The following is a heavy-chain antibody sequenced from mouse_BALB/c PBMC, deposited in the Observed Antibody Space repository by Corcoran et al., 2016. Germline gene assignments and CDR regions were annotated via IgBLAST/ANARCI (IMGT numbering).Heavy chain of an antibody. D-gene: IGHD1-3*01. Sequence: QIQLVQSGPELKKPGETVKISCKASGYTFTNYGMNWVKQAPGKGLKWMGWINTNTGEPTYAEEFKGRFAFSLETSASTAYLQINNLKNEDTATYFCARYIYRYFYYWGQGTTLTVSS. CDR1: GYTFTNYG. CDR3: ARYIYRYFYY. V-gene: IGHV9-3*02. CDR2: INTNTGEP. J-gene: IGHJ2*01.